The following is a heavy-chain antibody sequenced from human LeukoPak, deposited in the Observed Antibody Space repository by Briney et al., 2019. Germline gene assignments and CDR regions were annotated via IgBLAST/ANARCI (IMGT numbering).Heavy chain of an antibody. CDR2: TIPIFGTA. CDR3: AREVGIAAAGNNWFDP. V-gene: IGHV1-69*05. Sequence: GASVKVSCKASGGTFSSYAISWVRQARGQGLEWMGGTIPIFGTANYAQEFQGRVTITTDESTSTAYMELSSLRSEDTAVYYCAREVGIAAAGNNWFDPWGQGTLVTVSS. D-gene: IGHD6-13*01. J-gene: IGHJ5*02. CDR1: GGTFSSYA.